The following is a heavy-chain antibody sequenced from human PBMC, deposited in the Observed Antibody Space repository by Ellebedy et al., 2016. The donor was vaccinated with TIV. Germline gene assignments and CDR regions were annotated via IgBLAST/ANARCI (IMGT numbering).Heavy chain of an antibody. CDR2: IYYNENT. Sequence: MPSETLSLTCAVSGGSISRGPYSWNWIRQPPGKGLEWIGYIYYNENTNYNPSLKSRVTISVDTSKNQFSLNLNSVTAADTAVYFCASTPFSAGSGYHPHDYWGQGILVTVSS. D-gene: IGHD5-12*01. J-gene: IGHJ4*02. V-gene: IGHV4-61*01. CDR1: GGSISRGPYS. CDR3: ASTPFSAGSGYHPHDY.